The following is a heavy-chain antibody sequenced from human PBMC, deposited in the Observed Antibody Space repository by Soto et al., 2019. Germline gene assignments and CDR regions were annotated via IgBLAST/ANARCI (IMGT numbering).Heavy chain of an antibody. Sequence: QVQLQESGPGLVKPSQTLSLTCTVSGGSISSGGYYWSWIRQHPGKGLEWIGYIYYSGSTYYNPSLRSRVTISGATSKNQFSLKLSSMTAADTAVYYCARGWSYYYGSGSYYLDPWGQGTLVTVSS. CDR3: ARGWSYYYGSGSYYLDP. J-gene: IGHJ5*02. V-gene: IGHV4-31*03. CDR1: GGSISSGGYY. CDR2: IYYSGST. D-gene: IGHD3-10*01.